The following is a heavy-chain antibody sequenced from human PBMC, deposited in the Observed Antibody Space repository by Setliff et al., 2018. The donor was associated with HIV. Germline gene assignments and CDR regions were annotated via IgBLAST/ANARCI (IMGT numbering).Heavy chain of an antibody. CDR3: GGNGYYSIDY. J-gene: IGHJ4*02. Sequence: SETLSLTCAVSGGSISSNWWSWVRQAPGKGLEWIGEIYHSGSTHYNPSLQSRVTISVDKSKSQFSLKLNSVTAADTAVYYCGGNGYYSIDYWGQGTLVTVSS. D-gene: IGHD3-22*01. V-gene: IGHV4-4*02. CDR1: GGSISSNW. CDR2: IYHSGST.